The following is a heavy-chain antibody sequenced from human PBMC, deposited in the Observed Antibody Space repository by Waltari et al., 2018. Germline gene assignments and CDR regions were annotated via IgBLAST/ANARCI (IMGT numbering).Heavy chain of an antibody. V-gene: IGHV3-23*01. CDR3: AKDIAPAGTRYFDY. D-gene: IGHD6-13*01. CDR2: IGGSGIST. J-gene: IGHJ4*02. Sequence: EVQLLESGGGLVQPGGSLRLSCVVVGRTLSRSTISWVRQAPGKGLEWVSSIGGSGISTYYADSVKGRFTISRDNSKDTLYLQINSLRAEDTAVYYCAKDIAPAGTRYFDYWGQGTLVTVSS. CDR1: GRTLSRST.